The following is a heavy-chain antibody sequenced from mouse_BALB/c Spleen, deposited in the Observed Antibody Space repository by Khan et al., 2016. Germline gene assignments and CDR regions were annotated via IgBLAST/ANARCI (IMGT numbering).Heavy chain of an antibody. D-gene: IGHD1-1*01. CDR1: GYTFTSYY. J-gene: IGHJ2*01. Sequence: QVQLQQPGPELVKPGASVKMSCKASGYTFTSYYIHWVKQRPGQGLEWIGWIYPGDGTTKYNEKFKGKTTLTADQSSSPVYMLLSSLTSEDSAIYFGAMITTLVGELDYWGQDTTLTVSS. CDR3: AMITTLVGELDY. V-gene: IGHV1S56*01. CDR2: IYPGDGTT.